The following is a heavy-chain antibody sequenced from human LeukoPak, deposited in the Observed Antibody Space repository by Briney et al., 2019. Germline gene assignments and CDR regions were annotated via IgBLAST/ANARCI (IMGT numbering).Heavy chain of an antibody. Sequence: PGGSLRLSCAASGFTFSSYAMHWVRQAPGKGLEWVAVISYDGSNKYYADSVKGRFTISRDNAKNTLYLQMNSLRAEDTAVYYCARENKGGVGLWFDYWGQGTLVTVSS. CDR3: ARENKGGVGLWFDY. CDR1: GFTFSSYA. J-gene: IGHJ4*02. D-gene: IGHD3-16*01. CDR2: ISYDGSNK. V-gene: IGHV3-30-3*01.